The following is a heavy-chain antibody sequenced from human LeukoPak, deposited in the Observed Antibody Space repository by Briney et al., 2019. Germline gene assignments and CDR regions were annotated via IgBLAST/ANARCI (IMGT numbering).Heavy chain of an antibody. CDR1: GFTFSSYA. J-gene: IGHJ6*02. V-gene: IGHV3-30*04. CDR2: ISYDGSDK. CDR3: ARDVGFGGLDV. D-gene: IGHD3-16*01. Sequence: GGSLRLSCAASGFTFSSYAMHWVRQAPGKGLEWVAVISYDGSDKYYADSVKGQFTISRDNSKNTLYLQVNSLRTEDTAMYYCARDVGFGGLDVWGQGTTVTVSS.